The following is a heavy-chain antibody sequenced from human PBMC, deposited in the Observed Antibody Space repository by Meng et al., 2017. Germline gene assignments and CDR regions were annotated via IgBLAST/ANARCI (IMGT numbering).Heavy chain of an antibody. J-gene: IGHJ4*02. CDR2: VNPINGKT. Sequence: QVQLVQSGAEVKQPGASVKVSCKPSGYLFTSYDINWIRQAPGQGLEWMGWVNPINGKTGYAQKFQGRLTMTRDTSIRTAYMELSSLKSEDTAIYYCARGGDYSSWDYWGQGTLVTVSS. CDR1: GYLFTSYD. D-gene: IGHD4-11*01. V-gene: IGHV1-8*01. CDR3: ARGGDYSSWDY.